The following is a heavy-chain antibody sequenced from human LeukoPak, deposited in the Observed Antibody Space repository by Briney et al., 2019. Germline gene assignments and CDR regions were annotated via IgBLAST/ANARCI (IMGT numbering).Heavy chain of an antibody. Sequence: GESLQISCKGSGYSFTSYWIGWVRPMPGKGLEWMGIIYPGDSDTSYSPSFQGQVTISADKSISTAYLQWISLKASDTAMYYCARAYSSSSVWFDPWGQGTLVTVSS. CDR1: GYSFTSYW. V-gene: IGHV5-51*01. D-gene: IGHD6-6*01. CDR2: IYPGDSDT. J-gene: IGHJ5*02. CDR3: ARAYSSSSVWFDP.